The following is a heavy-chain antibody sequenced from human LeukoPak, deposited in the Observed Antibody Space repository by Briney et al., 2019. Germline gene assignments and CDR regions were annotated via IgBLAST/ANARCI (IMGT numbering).Heavy chain of an antibody. CDR1: GFSFSNHW. V-gene: IGHV3-7*01. J-gene: IGHJ4*02. CDR3: ARDNSGLY. Sequence: GGSLRLSCAASGFSFSNHWMSWVRQAPGQGLEWVANINLDGRDKYYVDSVKGRFTISRDNAKNSLYLQMNSLRVEDTAAYYCARDNSGLYWGQGTLVTVSS. D-gene: IGHD1-26*01. CDR2: INLDGRDK.